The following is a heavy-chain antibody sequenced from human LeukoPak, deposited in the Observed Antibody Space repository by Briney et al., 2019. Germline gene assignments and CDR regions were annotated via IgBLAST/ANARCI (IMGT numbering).Heavy chain of an antibody. CDR1: GFSVSSNY. D-gene: IGHD6-25*01. CDR3: VRDGYRD. J-gene: IGHJ4*02. Sequence: GGSLRLSCAASGFSVSSNYMSWVRQAPGKGLEWVSVIYTDGNTYCAVSVKGRFTISRDNSKNTLYLQMNSLRADDTAVYYCVRDGYRDWGQGTLVTVSS. CDR2: IYTDGNT. V-gene: IGHV3-66*01.